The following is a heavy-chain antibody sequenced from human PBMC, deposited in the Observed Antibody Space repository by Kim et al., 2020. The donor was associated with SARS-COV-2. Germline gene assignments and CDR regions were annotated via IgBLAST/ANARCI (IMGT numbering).Heavy chain of an antibody. V-gene: IGHV4-34*01. D-gene: IGHD2-15*01. CDR1: GGSFSGYY. J-gene: IGHJ5*02. CDR2: INHSGST. Sequence: SETLSLTCAVYGGSFSGYYWSWIRQPPGKGLEWIGEINHSGSTNYNPSLKSRVTISVDTSKNQFSLKLSSVTAADTAVYYCARRPRGSGGSGARWFDPWGQGTLVTVSS. CDR3: ARRPRGSGGSGARWFDP.